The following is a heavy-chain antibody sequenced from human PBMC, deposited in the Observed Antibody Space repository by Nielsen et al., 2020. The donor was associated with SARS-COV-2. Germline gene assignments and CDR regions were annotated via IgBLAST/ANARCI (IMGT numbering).Heavy chain of an antibody. J-gene: IGHJ4*02. V-gene: IGHV3-23*01. CDR2: ISGSGGST. D-gene: IGHD3-22*01. CDR1: GFTFSSYA. CDR3: AKDSSGYYSYYFDY. Sequence: GVLKISCAASGFTFSSYAMSWVRQAPGKGLEWVSAISGSGGSTYYADSVKGRFTISRDNSKNTLYLQMNSLRAEDTAVYYCAKDSSGYYSYYFDYWGQGTLVTVSS.